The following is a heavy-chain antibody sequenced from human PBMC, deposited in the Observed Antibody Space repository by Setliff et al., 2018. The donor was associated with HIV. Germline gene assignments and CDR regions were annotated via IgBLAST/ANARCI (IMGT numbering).Heavy chain of an antibody. CDR3: ARDTYDSRGYFFGY. CDR1: GGSFSSSSYY. Sequence: LSLTCTVSGGSFSSSSYYWGWIRQPPGKGLEWIGNIYYSGSTYYNPSLKSRVTISKNTSKNQFSLHMRSVTAADTAVYHCARDTYDSRGYFFGYWGQGILVTVSS. V-gene: IGHV4-39*07. D-gene: IGHD3-22*01. J-gene: IGHJ4*02. CDR2: IYYSGST.